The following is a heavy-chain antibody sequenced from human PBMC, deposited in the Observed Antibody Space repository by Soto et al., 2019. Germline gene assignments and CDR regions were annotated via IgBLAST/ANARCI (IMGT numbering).Heavy chain of an antibody. J-gene: IGHJ5*02. V-gene: IGHV3-7*03. Sequence: GESLKISCADSGFILRNYWMSWVRQAPGMGLQWVASIKEDGSEKYYVDPVKGRFTISRENAKNSLYLQMNSLRAEDTAVYYCARYRSLDPWGQGILVTVSS. CDR2: IKEDGSEK. CDR3: ARYRSLDP. CDR1: GFILRNYW. D-gene: IGHD3-16*02.